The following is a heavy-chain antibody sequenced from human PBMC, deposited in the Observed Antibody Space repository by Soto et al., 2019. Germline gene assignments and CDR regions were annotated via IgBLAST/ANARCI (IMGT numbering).Heavy chain of an antibody. J-gene: IGHJ4*02. D-gene: IGHD6-13*01. CDR2: IGIGSSTT. CDR1: GFTFRNYG. V-gene: IGHV3-48*01. CDR3: ARDIISWTLDY. Sequence: RGSLRLSCAASGFTFRNYGRNWVRQAPGKGLGWVSYIGIGSSTTYYADSVKGRFTISRDNAKNSLYLQMNSLRAEDTAVYSCARDIISWTLDYEGQGT.